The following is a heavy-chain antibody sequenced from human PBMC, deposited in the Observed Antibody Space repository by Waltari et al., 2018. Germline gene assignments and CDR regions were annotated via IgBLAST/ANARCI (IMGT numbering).Heavy chain of an antibody. Sequence: VRLVSSGGTSVQPGGSLRLSCVASGFHFGSFEMNWVRQAPGKGPEWISYISSAARTIYYADSVKGRFTVSRDNGKNVLYLQMNNLRSEDTAMYYCARDQGPANFNWLDAWGQGTRVTVSS. V-gene: IGHV3-48*03. CDR1: GFHFGSFE. J-gene: IGHJ5*02. CDR2: ISSAARTI. D-gene: IGHD1-7*01. CDR3: ARDQGPANFNWLDA.